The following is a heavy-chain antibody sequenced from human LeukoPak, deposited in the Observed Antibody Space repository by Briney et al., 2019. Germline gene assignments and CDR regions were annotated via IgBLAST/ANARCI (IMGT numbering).Heavy chain of an antibody. CDR1: GYTLTELS. Sequence: GASVKVSCKVSGYTLTELSMHWVRQAPGKGLEWMGGFDPEDGETIYAQKFQGRVTMTEDTSTDTAYMELSSLRSEDTAVYYCATVFPEDIVVVPAVESHYYFDYWGQGTLVTVSS. J-gene: IGHJ4*02. D-gene: IGHD2-2*01. CDR3: ATVFPEDIVVVPAVESHYYFDY. V-gene: IGHV1-24*01. CDR2: FDPEDGET.